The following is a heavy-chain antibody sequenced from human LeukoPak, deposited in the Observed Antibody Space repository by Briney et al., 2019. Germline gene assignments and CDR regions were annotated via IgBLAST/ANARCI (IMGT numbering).Heavy chain of an antibody. D-gene: IGHD1-26*01. CDR2: IYYSGST. V-gene: IGHV4-31*03. CDR3: ARDSGSYPNWFDP. J-gene: IGHJ5*02. Sequence: TSQTLSLTCTVSGGSISSGGYCWSWIRQHPGKGLEWIGYIYYSGSTYYNPSLKSRVTISVDTSKNQFSLKLSSVTAADTAVYYCARDSGSYPNWFDPWGQGTLVTVSS. CDR1: GGSISSGGYC.